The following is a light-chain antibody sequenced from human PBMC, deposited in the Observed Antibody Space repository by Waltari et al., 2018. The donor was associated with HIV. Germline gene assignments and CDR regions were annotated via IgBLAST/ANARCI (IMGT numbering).Light chain of an antibody. CDR2: AAS. V-gene: IGKV1-39*01. J-gene: IGKJ4*02. Sequence: IQLTQSPSSLCVYVGHTVPITYRASQNTSTYLNWYQQRPGKPPNRLIYAASTLQSWTPFRFSGSGAGTDFTLTSRNLLPEDFATDYCQQTYTLVTFGGGTKVEIK. CDR3: QQTYTLVT. CDR1: QNTSTY.